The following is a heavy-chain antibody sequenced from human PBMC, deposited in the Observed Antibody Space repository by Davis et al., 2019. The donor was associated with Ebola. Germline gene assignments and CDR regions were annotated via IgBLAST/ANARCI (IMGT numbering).Heavy chain of an antibody. CDR2: IYRDGRT. D-gene: IGHD3-22*01. CDR1: GFMFSSYV. V-gene: IGHV3-66*02. J-gene: IGHJ3*02. CDR3: VKDYYYDSSGYYHGAFEI. Sequence: GGSLRLSCAASGFMFSSYVMSWVRQAPGKGLEWVSVIYRDGRTYHADSVKGRFTISRDNSENTVYLQMNSLRPEDTAVYYCVKDYYYDSSGYYHGAFEIWGQGTLVTVSS.